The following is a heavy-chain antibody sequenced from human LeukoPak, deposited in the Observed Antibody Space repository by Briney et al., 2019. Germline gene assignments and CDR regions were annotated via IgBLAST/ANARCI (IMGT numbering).Heavy chain of an antibody. D-gene: IGHD3-10*01. V-gene: IGHV3-11*01. CDR1: GFTFSDYY. CDR2: VSSSGSTI. Sequence: PGGSLRLSCAASGFTFSDYYMSWIRQAPGKGLEWVSYVSSSGSTIYYADSVKGRFTISRDNAKNSLYLQMNSLRAEDTAVYYCARDSKLWFGDDVDVWGQGTTVTVSS. CDR3: ARDSKLWFGDDVDV. J-gene: IGHJ6*02.